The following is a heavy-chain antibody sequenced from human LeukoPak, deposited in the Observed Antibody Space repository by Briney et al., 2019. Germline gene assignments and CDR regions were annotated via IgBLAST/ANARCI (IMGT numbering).Heavy chain of an antibody. D-gene: IGHD2-2*01. CDR2: ISHDGSNK. J-gene: IGHJ4*02. CDR1: GFTFSSYA. Sequence: PGRSRRLSRAASGFTFSSYAMHWVRQAPGKGLEWVAVISHDGSNKYYADSVKGRFTISRDNSKNTLYLQMNSLRAEDTAVYYCAGAIVVVPAASLDYWGQGTLVTVSS. CDR3: AGAIVVVPAASLDY. V-gene: IGHV3-30-3*01.